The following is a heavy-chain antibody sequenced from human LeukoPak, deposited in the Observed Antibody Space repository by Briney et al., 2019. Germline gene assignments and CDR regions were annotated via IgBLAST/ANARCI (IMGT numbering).Heavy chain of an antibody. J-gene: IGHJ4*02. CDR2: IYYSGST. D-gene: IGHD4-17*01. V-gene: IGHV4-59*01. Sequence: NPSETLSLTCTVSGGSISSYYWSWIRQPPGKGLEWIGYIYYSGSTNYNPSLKSRVSISVVTSQNQFFLILRSVTAADTAVYYCARRAGDYAYYFDYWGQGNLVTVSS. CDR3: ARRAGDYAYYFDY. CDR1: GGSISSYY.